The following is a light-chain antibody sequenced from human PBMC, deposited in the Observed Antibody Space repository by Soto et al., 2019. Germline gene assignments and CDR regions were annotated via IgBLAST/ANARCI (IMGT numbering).Light chain of an antibody. CDR2: DAS. J-gene: IGKJ5*01. V-gene: IGKV3-11*01. CDR3: QQRSNRPIT. Sequence: EIVITQSPVTLSLSPVERATLSCRASQIVSSYLAWYQQKPGQAPRLLIYDASNRATGIPARFSGSGSGTDFTLTISSLEPEDFAVYYCQQRSNRPITFGQGTRLEIK. CDR1: QIVSSY.